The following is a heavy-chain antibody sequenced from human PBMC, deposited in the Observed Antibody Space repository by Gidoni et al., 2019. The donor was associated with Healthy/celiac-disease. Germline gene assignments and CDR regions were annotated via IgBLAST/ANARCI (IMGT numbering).Heavy chain of an antibody. CDR2: TYYRYKWYN. CDR3: ARDLSIAELYYVDY. J-gene: IGHJ4*02. V-gene: IGHV6-1*01. Sequence: QVQLQPSGPGLVKPSQTLSLTCAISGNRVSSTSAAWNWIRQSPSRVLEWLGRTYYRYKWYNDYAVSVKSRITINPDTSKNQFSLQLNSVTPEDTAVYYCARDLSIAELYYVDYWGQGTLVTVSS. D-gene: IGHD6-6*01. CDR1: GNRVSSTSAA.